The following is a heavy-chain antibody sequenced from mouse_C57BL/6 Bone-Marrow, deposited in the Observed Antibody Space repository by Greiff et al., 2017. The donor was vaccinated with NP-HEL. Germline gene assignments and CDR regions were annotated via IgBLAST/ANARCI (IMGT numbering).Heavy chain of an antibody. V-gene: IGHV5-9-1*02. CDR3: TRDRRPYYFDY. Sequence: EVQGVESGEGLVKPGGSLKLSCAASGFTFSSYAMSWVRQTPEKRLEWVAYISSGGDYIYYADTVKGRFTISRDNARNTLYLQMSSLKAEDTAMYYCTRDRRPYYFDYWGQGTTLTVSS. CDR2: ISSGGDYI. J-gene: IGHJ2*01. CDR1: GFTFSSYA.